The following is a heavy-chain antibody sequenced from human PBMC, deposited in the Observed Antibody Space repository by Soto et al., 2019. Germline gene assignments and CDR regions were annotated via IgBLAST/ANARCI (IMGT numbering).Heavy chain of an antibody. CDR1: GISLSTSGVG. V-gene: IGHV2-5*02. Sequence: QITLKESGPTLVKPTQTLTLTCTFSGISLSTSGVGVGWTRQPPGKALEWLALIYWDDDKRYSPSLKSRLTITKDTSKNQVVLTMTNMDPVDTATYYCARDYCYDSSGYSYYFDYWGQGTLVTVSS. CDR3: ARDYCYDSSGYSYYFDY. CDR2: IYWDDDK. D-gene: IGHD3-22*01. J-gene: IGHJ4*02.